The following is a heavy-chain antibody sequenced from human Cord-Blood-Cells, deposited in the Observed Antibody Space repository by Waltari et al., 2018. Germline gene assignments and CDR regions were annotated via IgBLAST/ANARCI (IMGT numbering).Heavy chain of an antibody. D-gene: IGHD2-15*01. J-gene: IGHJ4*02. CDR1: GGSFSGYS. CDR3: ARHDPLGYCSGGSCHYFDY. V-gene: IGHV4-34*01. Sequence: QVQLQQWGAGLLKPSETLSLTCAVYGGSFSGYSWCWIRQPPGKGLEWIGEINHSGSTNYNPSLKSRVTISVDTSKNQFSLKLSSVTAADTAVYYCARHDPLGYCSGGSCHYFDYWGQGTLVTVSS. CDR2: INHSGST.